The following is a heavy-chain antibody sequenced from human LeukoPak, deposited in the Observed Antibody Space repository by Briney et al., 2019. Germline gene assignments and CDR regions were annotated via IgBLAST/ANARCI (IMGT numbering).Heavy chain of an antibody. V-gene: IGHV3-23*01. CDR1: GFTFSSYA. J-gene: IGHJ4*02. CDR3: AKDKVGAAACDY. Sequence: GSLRPSCAASGFTFSSYAMSWVRQAPGKGLEWVSAISGSGGSTYYADSVKGRFTISRDNSKNTLYLQMNSLRAEDTAVYYCAKDKVGAAACDYWGQGTLVTVSS. CDR2: ISGSGGST. D-gene: IGHD1-26*01.